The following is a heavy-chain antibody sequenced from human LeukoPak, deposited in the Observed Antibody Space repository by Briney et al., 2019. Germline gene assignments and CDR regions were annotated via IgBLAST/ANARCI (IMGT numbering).Heavy chain of an antibody. J-gene: IGHJ4*02. CDR2: IGTAGDT. D-gene: IGHD3-10*01. CDR3: ARSPRGVALEYYFDY. V-gene: IGHV3-13*01. CDR1: GFTFSSYD. Sequence: GGSLRLSCAASGFTFSSYDMHWVRQATGKGLEWVSAIGTAGDTYYPGSVKGRFTISRENAKNSLYLQMNSLRAGDTAVYYCARSPRGVALEYYFDYWGQGTLVTVSS.